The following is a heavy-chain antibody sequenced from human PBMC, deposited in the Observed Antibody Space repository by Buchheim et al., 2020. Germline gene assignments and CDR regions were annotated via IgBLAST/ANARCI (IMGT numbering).Heavy chain of an antibody. V-gene: IGHV3-23*01. CDR2: IIGSGSRT. Sequence: EVQLLESGGGLVQPGGSLRLSCAASGFTFNNYAINWVRQVPGKGLEWVSGIIGSGSRTYYADSVKGRLTISRDNSKGTLYLQMNSLRAEDTAVYYCAKGGYCSSSDCYRAYYYYNMDAWGQGTT. CDR1: GFTFNNYA. CDR3: AKGGYCSSSDCYRAYYYYNMDA. D-gene: IGHD2-2*01. J-gene: IGHJ6*02.